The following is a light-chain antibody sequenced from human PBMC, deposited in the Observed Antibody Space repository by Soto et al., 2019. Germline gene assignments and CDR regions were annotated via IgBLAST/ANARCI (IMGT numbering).Light chain of an antibody. J-gene: IGKJ1*01. CDR3: QQYNNWPPWT. CDR2: GAS. CDR1: QSISSN. V-gene: IGKV3-15*01. Sequence: EIVMTQSPATLSVSPGERDTLSCRASQSISSNLAWYQQKPGQAPRLLIYGASTRATDIPARFSGSGSGTEFTLTISSLQSEDFAVYYCQQYNNWPPWTFGLGTKVEIK.